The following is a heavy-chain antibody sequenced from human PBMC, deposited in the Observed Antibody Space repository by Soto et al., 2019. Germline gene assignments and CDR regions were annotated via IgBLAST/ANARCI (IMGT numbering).Heavy chain of an antibody. CDR3: ARSPGVFDY. CDR2: LVPVFGTA. V-gene: IGHV1-69*06. CDR1: GGTFSSLA. J-gene: IGHJ4*02. Sequence: QVQLVQSGAEVQKPGSSVKVSCKASGGTFSSLAISWVRQAPGQGLEWMGGLVPVFGTANYAQKFQDRVTITADKSTSTSYMELSSMISEDTAVYYCARSPGVFDYWGQGTLVTVSS. D-gene: IGHD3-10*01.